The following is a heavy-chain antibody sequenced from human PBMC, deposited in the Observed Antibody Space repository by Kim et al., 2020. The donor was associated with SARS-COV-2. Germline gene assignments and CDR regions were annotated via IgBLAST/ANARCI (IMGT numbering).Heavy chain of an antibody. CDR3: ARHVPTVNTWTEVGAGGYFQH. CDR1: GGSISSSSYY. Sequence: SETLSLTCTVSGGSISSSSYYWGWIRQPPGKGLEWIGSIYYSGSTYYNPSLKSRVTISVDTSKNQFSLKLSSVTAADTAVYYCARHVPTVNTWTEVGAGGYFQHWGQGTLVTVSS. CDR2: IYYSGST. V-gene: IGHV4-39*01. J-gene: IGHJ1*01. D-gene: IGHD3-16*01.